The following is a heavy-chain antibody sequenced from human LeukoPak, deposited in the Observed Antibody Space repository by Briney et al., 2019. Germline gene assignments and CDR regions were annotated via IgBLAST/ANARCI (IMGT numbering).Heavy chain of an antibody. CDR2: ISASGGST. CDR1: GFTSTSYA. CDR3: AKGDYYDPKFDY. Sequence: GGSLRLSCAASGFTSTSYAMSWVRQAPGKGLEWVSAISASGGSTYYADSVKGRFTISRDNSKNTLYLQMNSLRAEDTAVYYCAKGDYYDPKFDYWGQGTLVTVSS. V-gene: IGHV3-23*01. J-gene: IGHJ4*02. D-gene: IGHD3-22*01.